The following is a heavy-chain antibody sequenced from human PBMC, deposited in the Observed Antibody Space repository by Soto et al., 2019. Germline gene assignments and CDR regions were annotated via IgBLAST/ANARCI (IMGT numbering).Heavy chain of an antibody. D-gene: IGHD2-2*02. CDR1: GGSISSSSYY. CDR3: ARKGTKLPAAIREDWFDP. J-gene: IGHJ5*02. Sequence: TLSLTCTVSGGSISSSSYYWGWIRQPPGKGLEWIGSIYYSGSTYYNPSLKSRVTISVDTSKNQFSLKLSSVTAADTAVYYCARKGTKLPAAIREDWFDPWGQGALVTVSS. CDR2: IYYSGST. V-gene: IGHV4-39*01.